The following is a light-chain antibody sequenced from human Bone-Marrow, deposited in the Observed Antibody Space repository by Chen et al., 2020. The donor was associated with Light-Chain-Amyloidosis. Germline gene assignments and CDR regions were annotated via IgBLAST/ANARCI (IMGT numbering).Light chain of an antibody. CDR3: QSADSSGTYEVI. Sequence: SYELTQPPSVSVSPGQTPRVTCSGDDLPTKYAYWYQQKPGQSPVLGIHRDTERPSGISARFSGSSSGTTATLTISGVQAEDEADYHCQSADSSGTYEVIFGGGTKLTVL. CDR1: DLPTKY. J-gene: IGLJ2*01. V-gene: IGLV3-25*03. CDR2: RDT.